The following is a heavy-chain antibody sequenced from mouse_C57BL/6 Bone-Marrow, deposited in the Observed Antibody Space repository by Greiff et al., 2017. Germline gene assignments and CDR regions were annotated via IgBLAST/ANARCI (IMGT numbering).Heavy chain of an antibody. J-gene: IGHJ3*01. D-gene: IGHD2-3*01. Sequence: LVESGAELARPGASVKLSCKASGYTFTSYGISWVKQRTGQGLEWIGEIYPRSGNTYYNEKFKGKATLTADKSSSTAYMELRSLTSEDSAVYFCAPFDGYYFAYWGQGTLVTVSA. CDR1: GYTFTSYG. V-gene: IGHV1-81*01. CDR2: IYPRSGNT. CDR3: APFDGYYFAY.